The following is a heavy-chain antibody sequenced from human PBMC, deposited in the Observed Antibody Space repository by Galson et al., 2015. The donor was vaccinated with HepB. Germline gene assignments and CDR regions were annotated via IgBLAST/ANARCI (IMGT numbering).Heavy chain of an antibody. J-gene: IGHJ6*02. Sequence: ETLSLTCVVSGGSIRSHYWSWIRQSPGKGLEWIGYIYYSGNTNYNPSLKSRVTISGDTSKNQFPLKLSSVTAADTAVYYCARGRITVVVGEDIYYYYGMDVWGQGTTVTVSS. CDR3: ARGRITVVVGEDIYYYYGMDV. V-gene: IGHV4-59*11. CDR1: GGSIRSHY. CDR2: IYYSGNT. D-gene: IGHD3-22*01.